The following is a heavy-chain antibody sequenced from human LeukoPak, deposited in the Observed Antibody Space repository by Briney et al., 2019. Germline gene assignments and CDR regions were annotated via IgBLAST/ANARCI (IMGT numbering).Heavy chain of an antibody. D-gene: IGHD3-22*01. J-gene: IGHJ4*02. CDR3: ASEGPYYYDSSGYYDY. V-gene: IGHV1-69*13. CDR2: IIPIFGTA. Sequence: ASVKVSCKASGGTFSSYAIGWVRQAPGQGLEWMGGIIPIFGTANYAQKFQGRVTITADESTSTAYMELSSLRSEDTAVYYCASEGPYYYDSSGYYDYWGQGTLVTVSS. CDR1: GGTFSSYA.